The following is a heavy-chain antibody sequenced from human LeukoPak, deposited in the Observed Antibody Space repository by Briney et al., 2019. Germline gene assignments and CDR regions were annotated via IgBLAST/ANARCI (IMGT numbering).Heavy chain of an antibody. CDR3: ARDLLIAAADYDAFDI. CDR1: GFTFSDYY. Sequence: GGSLRLSCAASGFTFSDYYMSWIRQAPGKGLEWVSYISSSGSTIYYADSVKGRFTISRDNAKNSLYLQMNSLRAEDTAVYYCARDLLIAAADYDAFDIWGQGTMVTVSS. D-gene: IGHD6-13*01. J-gene: IGHJ3*02. CDR2: ISSSGSTI. V-gene: IGHV3-11*01.